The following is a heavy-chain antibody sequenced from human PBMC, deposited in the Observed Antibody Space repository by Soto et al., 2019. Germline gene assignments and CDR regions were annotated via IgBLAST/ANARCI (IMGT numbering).Heavy chain of an antibody. J-gene: IGHJ6*02. CDR1: GFTFSSYW. CDR2: IKQDGSEK. D-gene: IGHD3-10*01. V-gene: IGHV3-7*01. Sequence: GGSLRLSCAASGFTFSSYWMSWVRQAPGKGLEWVANIKQDGSEKYYVDSVKGRFTISRDNAKNSLYPQMNSLRAEDTAVYYCAREGITMVRGAVYYYYGMDVWGQGTTVTVSS. CDR3: AREGITMVRGAVYYYYGMDV.